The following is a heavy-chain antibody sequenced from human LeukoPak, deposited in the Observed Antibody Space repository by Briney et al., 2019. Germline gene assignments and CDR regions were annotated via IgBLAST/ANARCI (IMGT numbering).Heavy chain of an antibody. V-gene: IGHV4-30-4*01. D-gene: IGHD5-12*01. CDR3: ARGDIVATGDY. J-gene: IGHJ4*02. CDR1: GGSISSGDYY. CDR2: IYYSGGT. Sequence: SQTLSLTCTVSGGSISSGDYYWSWIRQPPGKGLEWIGYIYYSGGTYYNPSLKSRVTISVDTSKNQFSLKLSSVTAADTAVYYCARGDIVATGDYWGQGTLVTVSS.